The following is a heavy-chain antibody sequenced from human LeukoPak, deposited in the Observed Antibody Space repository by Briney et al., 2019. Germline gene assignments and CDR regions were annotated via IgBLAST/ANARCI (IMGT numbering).Heavy chain of an antibody. CDR2: IYYSGST. D-gene: IGHD6-19*01. V-gene: IGHV4-59*01. CDR3: ARTRYSSGWSPTYGMDV. J-gene: IGHJ6*02. Sequence: PSETLSLTCTASGGSISSYYWSWIRQPPGKGLEWIGYIYYSGSTNYNPSLKSRVTISVDTSKDQFSLKLSSVTAADTAVYCCARTRYSSGWSPTYGMDVWGQGTTVTVSS. CDR1: GGSISSYY.